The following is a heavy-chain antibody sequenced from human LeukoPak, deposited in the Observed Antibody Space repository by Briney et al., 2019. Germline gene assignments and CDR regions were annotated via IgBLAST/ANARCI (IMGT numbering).Heavy chain of an antibody. V-gene: IGHV1-46*01. Sequence: ASVKVSCKASGYTFTSYYMHWVRKPPDQGLEWMGIINPSGGSTSYAQKFQGRVTMTRNTSTSTVYMELSSLRSEDTAVYYCARDRYYGSGSSDYWGQGTLVTVSS. CDR2: INPSGGST. D-gene: IGHD3-10*01. CDR1: GYTFTSYY. J-gene: IGHJ4*02. CDR3: ARDRYYGSGSSDY.